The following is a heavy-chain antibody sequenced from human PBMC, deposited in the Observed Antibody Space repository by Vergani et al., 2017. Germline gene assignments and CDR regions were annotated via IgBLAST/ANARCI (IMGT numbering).Heavy chain of an antibody. V-gene: IGHV3-30*02. Sequence: QVQLVESGGGVVQPGGSLRLSCAASGFTFSSYGMHWVRQAPGKGLEWVAFIRYDGSNDYYADSVKGRFTISRDNSKNTLYLQMNSLRAEDTAVYYCAKEGAEVTSYGMDVWGQGTTVTVSS. CDR3: AKEGAEVTSYGMDV. CDR2: IRYDGSND. CDR1: GFTFSSYG. J-gene: IGHJ6*02. D-gene: IGHD4-23*01.